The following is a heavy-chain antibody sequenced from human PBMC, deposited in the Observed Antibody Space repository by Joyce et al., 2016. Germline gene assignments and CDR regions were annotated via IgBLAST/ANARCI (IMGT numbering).Heavy chain of an antibody. CDR1: GFSFSTSGVG. Sequence: QITLKESGPTVVKPTQTLTLTCTFSGFSFSTSGVGVGWIRQPPGKAPEWLAILFWDDDKRYNPSLKNRLTVTKDSSKDQVVLTLTNMDPLDTATYYCARKRHDFWNDYFTRDWYDPWGQGILVTVSS. V-gene: IGHV2-5*02. CDR3: ARKRHDFWNDYFTRDWYDP. CDR2: LFWDDDK. D-gene: IGHD3/OR15-3a*01. J-gene: IGHJ5*02.